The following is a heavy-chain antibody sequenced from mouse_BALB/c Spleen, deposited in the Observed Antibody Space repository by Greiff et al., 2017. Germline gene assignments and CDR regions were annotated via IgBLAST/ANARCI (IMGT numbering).Heavy chain of an antibody. J-gene: IGHJ4*01. V-gene: IGHV5-12-1*01. CDR2: ISSGGGST. Sequence: DVKLVESGGGLVKPGGSLKLSCAASGFAFSSYDMSWVRQTPEKRLEWVAYISSGGGSTYYPDTVKGRFTISRDNAKNTLYLQMSSLKSEDTAMYYCARPRGAMDYWGQGTSVTVSS. CDR1: GFAFSSYD. CDR3: ARPRGAMDY.